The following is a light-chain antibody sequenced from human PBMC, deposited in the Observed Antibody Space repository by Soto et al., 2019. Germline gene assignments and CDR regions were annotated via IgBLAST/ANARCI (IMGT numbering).Light chain of an antibody. CDR2: EVT. Sequence: QSVLTQPTSASGSTGQSVTISCTGTSSDVGGYNYVSWYQQHPGKVPKLMIYEVTKRPSGVPDRFSGSKSGNTASLTVSGLQAEDEADYYCSSYAGSNILVFGGGTKVTVL. J-gene: IGLJ3*02. V-gene: IGLV2-8*01. CDR1: SSDVGGYNY. CDR3: SSYAGSNILV.